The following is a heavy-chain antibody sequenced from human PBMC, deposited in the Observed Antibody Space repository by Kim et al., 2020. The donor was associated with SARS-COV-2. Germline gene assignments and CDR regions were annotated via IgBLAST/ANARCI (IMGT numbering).Heavy chain of an antibody. V-gene: IGHV1-18*01. Sequence: ASVKVSCKASGYTSTNYGITWVRQAPGRGLEWMGWSSAFNGNTHYAQNLQGRVTMTIDTSTTTAYMELRSLRSVDTAVYYCAGVTIIPTPEGLRHNGLEVWGQGSTINVSS. CDR1: GYTSTNYG. CDR3: AGVTIIPTPEGLRHNGLEV. CDR2: SSAFNGNT. D-gene: IGHD1-1*01. J-gene: IGHJ6*02.